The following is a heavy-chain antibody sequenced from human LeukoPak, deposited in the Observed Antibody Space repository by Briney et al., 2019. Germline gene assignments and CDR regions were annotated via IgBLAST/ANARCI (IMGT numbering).Heavy chain of an antibody. J-gene: IGHJ3*02. CDR1: GYTFTGYY. V-gene: IGHV1-2*02. D-gene: IGHD6-19*01. Sequence: ASVKASCKASGYTFTGYYMHWVRQAPGQGLEWMGWINPNSGGTNYAQKFQGRVTMTRDTSISTAYMSRLRSDDTAVYYCARGGSGWFDAFDIWGQGTMVTVSS. CDR2: INPNSGGT. CDR3: ARGGSGWFDAFDI.